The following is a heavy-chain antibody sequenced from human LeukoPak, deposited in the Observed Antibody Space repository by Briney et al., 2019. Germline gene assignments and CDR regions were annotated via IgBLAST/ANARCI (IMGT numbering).Heavy chain of an antibody. J-gene: IGHJ4*02. V-gene: IGHV4-34*01. Sequence: SETLSLTCAVYGGSFSGYYWSWIRQPPGKGLEWIGEINHSGSTNYNPSLKSRVTISVDTSKNQFSLKLSSVTAADTAVYYCARSPDSSGYSAAVFDYWGQGTLVTVSS. CDR2: INHSGST. D-gene: IGHD3-22*01. CDR1: GGSFSGYY. CDR3: ARSPDSSGYSAAVFDY.